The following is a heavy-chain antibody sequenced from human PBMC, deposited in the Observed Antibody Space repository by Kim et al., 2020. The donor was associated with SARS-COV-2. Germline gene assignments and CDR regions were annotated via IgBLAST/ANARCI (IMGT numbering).Heavy chain of an antibody. CDR3: AKWDV. CDR2: STNKADSYTT. CDR1: GFIFSDHH. V-gene: IGHV3-72*01. J-gene: IGHJ6*02. Sequence: GGSLRLSCAASGFIFSDHHLDWVRQAPGKGLEWVGRSTNKADSYTTLYAASVKGRFTIPRDESKNSLYLQMNSLKTEDTAVYYCAKWDVWGQGTTVTVSS.